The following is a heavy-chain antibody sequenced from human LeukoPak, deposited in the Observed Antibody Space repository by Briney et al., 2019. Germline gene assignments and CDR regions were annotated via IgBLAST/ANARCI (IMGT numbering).Heavy chain of an antibody. J-gene: IGHJ3*02. D-gene: IGHD3-22*01. V-gene: IGHV1-18*01. Sequence: ASVKVSCKASGGTFTSYGISWVRQAPGQGLEWMGWISAYNGNTNYAQKLQGRVTMTTDTSTSTAYMELRSLRSDDTAVYYCARDYYDSSGYYYGSTLDAFDIWGQGTMVTVSS. CDR1: GGTFTSYG. CDR2: ISAYNGNT. CDR3: ARDYYDSSGYYYGSTLDAFDI.